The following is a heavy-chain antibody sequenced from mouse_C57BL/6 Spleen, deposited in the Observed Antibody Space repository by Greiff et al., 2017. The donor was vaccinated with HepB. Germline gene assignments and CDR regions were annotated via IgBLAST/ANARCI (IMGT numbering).Heavy chain of an antibody. V-gene: IGHV1-7*01. CDR2: INPSSGYT. D-gene: IGHD2-4*01. Sequence: VQLQQSGAELAKPGASVKLSCTASGYTFTSYCMHWVKQRPGQGLEWIGYINPSSGYTKYNQKFKDKATLTADKSSSTAYMQLSSLTYEDSAVYYCTREGLRTYFGDRGQGTTVTVS. CDR3: TREGLRTYFGD. CDR1: GYTFTSYC. J-gene: IGHJ1*01.